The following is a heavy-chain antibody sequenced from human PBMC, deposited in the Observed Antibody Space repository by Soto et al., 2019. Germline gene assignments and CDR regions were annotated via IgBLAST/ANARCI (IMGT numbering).Heavy chain of an antibody. CDR1: GFTFSGYS. V-gene: IGHV3-21*01. CDR2: ISSSSSYI. Sequence: PGGSLRLSCAASGFTFSGYSMNWVRQAPGKGLEWVSSISSSSSYIYYADSVKGRFTISRDNAKNSLYLQMNSLRAEDTAVYYCARDLDTAMVMGYYYGMDVWGQGT. J-gene: IGHJ6*02. D-gene: IGHD5-18*01. CDR3: ARDLDTAMVMGYYYGMDV.